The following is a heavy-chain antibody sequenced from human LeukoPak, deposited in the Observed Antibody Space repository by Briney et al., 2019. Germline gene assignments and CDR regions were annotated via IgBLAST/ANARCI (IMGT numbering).Heavy chain of an antibody. CDR1: GFTFSSYA. D-gene: IGHD4/OR15-4a*01. V-gene: IGHV3-23*01. Sequence: KAGGSLRLSCAASGFTFSSYAMSWVRQAPGKGLEWVSVISGSGGSTYYADAVKGRFTISRDNSKNTLYLQMNSLRAEDTAVYYCAKAIVLTTLSSFDYWGQGTLVTVSS. CDR2: ISGSGGST. J-gene: IGHJ4*02. CDR3: AKAIVLTTLSSFDY.